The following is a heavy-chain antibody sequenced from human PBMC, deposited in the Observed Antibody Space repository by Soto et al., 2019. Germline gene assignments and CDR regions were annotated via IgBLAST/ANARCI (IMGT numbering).Heavy chain of an antibody. D-gene: IGHD4-17*01. CDR2: TYYRSKWYN. CDR3: ARDRVDYGDHYYYGMDV. Sequence: SQSLSLTCAISGDSVSSDSAAWNWIRQSPSRGLELLGRTYYRSKWYNDYAVSVKSRITINPDTSKNQFSLQLNSVTPEGTAVYYCARDRVDYGDHYYYGMDVWGPGTTDTVSS. V-gene: IGHV6-1*01. J-gene: IGHJ6*02. CDR1: GDSVSSDSAA.